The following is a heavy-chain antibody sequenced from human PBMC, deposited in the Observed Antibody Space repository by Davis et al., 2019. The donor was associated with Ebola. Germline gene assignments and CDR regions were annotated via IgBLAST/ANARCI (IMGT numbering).Heavy chain of an antibody. V-gene: IGHV3-74*01. Sequence: PEGSLRLSCAASGFTFSTYWMHWVRQVPGKGLVWVSRINSDGSSTSYADSVKGRFTISRDNAKNTLYLRMNSLRDEDTAVYYCARFGRRGFDYWGQGTLVTVSS. CDR1: GFTFSTYW. D-gene: IGHD1-1*01. J-gene: IGHJ4*02. CDR2: INSDGSST. CDR3: ARFGRRGFDY.